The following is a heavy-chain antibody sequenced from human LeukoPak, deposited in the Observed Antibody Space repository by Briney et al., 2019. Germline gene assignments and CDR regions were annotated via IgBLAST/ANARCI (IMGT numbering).Heavy chain of an antibody. V-gene: IGHV4-61*02. CDR2: IYTSGST. CDR1: GGSIGSGSYY. Sequence: MPSQTLSLTCTVSGGSIGSGSYYWSWIRQPAGKGLEWIGRIYTSGSTNYNPSLKSRVTISVDTSKNQFSLKLSSVTAADTAVYYCARDYGPDAFDIWGQGTMVTVSS. CDR3: ARDYGPDAFDI. J-gene: IGHJ3*02. D-gene: IGHD4-17*01.